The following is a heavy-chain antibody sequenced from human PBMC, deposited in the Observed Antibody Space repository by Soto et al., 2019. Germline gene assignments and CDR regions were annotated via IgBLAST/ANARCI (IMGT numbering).Heavy chain of an antibody. CDR1: GFTFSDHY. J-gene: IGHJ4*02. Sequence: PGGSLRLSCAASGFTFSDHYMDWVRQAPGKGLEWVGRLRNKANGYTTEYAASVKGRFTISRDDSKNSLYLRMNSLKTEDTAVYYCARVSGRSYFDYWGQGTLVTVS. V-gene: IGHV3-72*01. CDR3: ARVSGRSYFDY. CDR2: LRNKANGYTT. D-gene: IGHD1-26*01.